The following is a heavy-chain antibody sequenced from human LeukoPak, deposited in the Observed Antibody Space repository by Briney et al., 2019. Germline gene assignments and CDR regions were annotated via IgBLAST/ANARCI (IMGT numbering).Heavy chain of an antibody. Sequence: GGSLRLSCAASGFTLSSYAISWVRQAPGKGLEWVSAVSNSGDNTFYAGSVKGRFTISRDNSKNTLYLQMNSLRAEDTAVYYCAKGMFVFGTTFFYFDYWGQGTLVTVSS. CDR3: AKGMFVFGTTFFYFDY. V-gene: IGHV3-23*01. J-gene: IGHJ4*02. D-gene: IGHD2/OR15-2a*01. CDR2: VSNSGDNT. CDR1: GFTLSSYA.